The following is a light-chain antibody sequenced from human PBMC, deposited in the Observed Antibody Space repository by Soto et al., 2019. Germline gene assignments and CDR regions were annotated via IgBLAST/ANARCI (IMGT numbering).Light chain of an antibody. J-gene: IGKJ1*01. CDR3: QSYNSVRWT. Sequence: DIQMTQSPSSLSASVGDRVTISCRASQGISNYLAWYQQKPGEVPKLLIYAASTLQSGVPSRFSGSGSGTDXXLXXXXLQPEDVAXXXXQSYNSVRWTFGQGTKVEVK. CDR2: AAS. V-gene: IGKV1-27*01. CDR1: QGISNY.